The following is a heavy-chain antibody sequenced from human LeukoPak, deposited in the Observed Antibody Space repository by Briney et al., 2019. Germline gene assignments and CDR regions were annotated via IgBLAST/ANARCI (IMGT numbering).Heavy chain of an antibody. Sequence: GGSLRLSCAASGFTFSSYAMHWVRQAPGKGLEWVAVISYDGSNKYYADSVKGRFTISRDNSKNTLFLQMNSLRAEDTAVYYCAKGLSIAAPPDAFDIWGQGTMVTVSS. CDR2: ISYDGSNK. CDR3: AKGLSIAAPPDAFDI. V-gene: IGHV3-30-3*01. D-gene: IGHD6-6*01. CDR1: GFTFSSYA. J-gene: IGHJ3*02.